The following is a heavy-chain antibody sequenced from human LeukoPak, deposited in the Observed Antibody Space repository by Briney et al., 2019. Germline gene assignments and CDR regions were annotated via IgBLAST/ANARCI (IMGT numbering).Heavy chain of an antibody. CDR2: ISSSTTYM. Sequence: GGSLRLSCAASGFTFDDYAMHWVRQAPGRGLEWVSSISSSTTYMYYADSVKGRFTISRDDAKNSLYLQMHSLRAEDTAVYYCARAPLSGNLYSGSYYPDYWGQGTLVTVSS. CDR3: ARAPLSGNLYSGSYYPDY. CDR1: GFTFDDYA. V-gene: IGHV3-21*01. D-gene: IGHD1-26*01. J-gene: IGHJ4*02.